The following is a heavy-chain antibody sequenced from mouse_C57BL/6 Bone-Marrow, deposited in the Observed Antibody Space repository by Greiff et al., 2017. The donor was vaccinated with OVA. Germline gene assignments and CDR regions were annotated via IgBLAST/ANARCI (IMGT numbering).Heavy chain of an antibody. Sequence: EVQVVESGEGLVKPGGSLKLSCAASGFTFSSYAMSWVRQTPEKRLEWVAYISSGGDYIYYADTVKGRFTITRDNARNTLYLQMSSLKSEDTAMYYCTIYRCYDYEFAYWGQGTLVTVSA. CDR1: GFTFSSYA. J-gene: IGHJ3*01. CDR3: TIYRCYDYEFAY. D-gene: IGHD2-4*01. CDR2: ISSGGDYI. V-gene: IGHV5-9-1*02.